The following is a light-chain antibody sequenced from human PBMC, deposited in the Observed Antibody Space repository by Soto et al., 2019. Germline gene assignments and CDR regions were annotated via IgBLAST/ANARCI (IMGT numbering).Light chain of an antibody. CDR2: STN. V-gene: IGLV8-61*01. Sequence: QTVVTQEPSFSVSPGGTVTLTCGLSSGSVSTSYYPSWYQQTPGQAPRTLIYSTNTRSSGVPDRFSGSILGNKAALTITGAQADEESDYYCVLYMGSGICWVFGGGTKLTVL. J-gene: IGLJ3*02. CDR1: SGSVSTSYY. CDR3: VLYMGSGICWV.